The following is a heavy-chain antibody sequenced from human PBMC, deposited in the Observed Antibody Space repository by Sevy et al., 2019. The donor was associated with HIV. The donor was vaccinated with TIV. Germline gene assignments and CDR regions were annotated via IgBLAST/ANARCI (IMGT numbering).Heavy chain of an antibody. Sequence: GGSLRLSCKGSGYSFTNYWIAWVRQMPGKGLEWRGIIYPGDSHTRYSPSFEGQVSISADKAINTAYLQWRSLKASDTATYYCATGCSDGSCYSAFDYWGQGTLVTVSS. V-gene: IGHV5-51*01. CDR3: ATGCSDGSCYSAFDY. CDR1: GYSFTNYW. J-gene: IGHJ4*02. D-gene: IGHD2-15*01. CDR2: IYPGDSHT.